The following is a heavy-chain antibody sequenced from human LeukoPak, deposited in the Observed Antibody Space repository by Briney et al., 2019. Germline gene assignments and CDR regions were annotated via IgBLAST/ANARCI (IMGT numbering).Heavy chain of an antibody. Sequence: ASVKVSFKASGYTFTGYYMHWVRQAPGQGLEWMGWINPNSGGTNYAQKFQGRVTMTRDTSISTAYMELSRLRSDDTAVFYCARGVKVRGVEYYGMDVWGQGTTVTVSS. D-gene: IGHD3-10*01. V-gene: IGHV1-2*02. CDR1: GYTFTGYY. CDR3: ARGVKVRGVEYYGMDV. CDR2: INPNSGGT. J-gene: IGHJ6*02.